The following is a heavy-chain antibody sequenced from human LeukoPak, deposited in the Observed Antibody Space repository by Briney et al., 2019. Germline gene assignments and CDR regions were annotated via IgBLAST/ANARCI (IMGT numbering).Heavy chain of an antibody. V-gene: IGHV3-48*01. CDR2: ISSSSSTI. J-gene: IGHJ4*02. CDR3: ARDSGAVVGITGDDY. Sequence: GGSLRLSCAASGFTFSSYSMNWVRQAPGKGLEWVSYISSSSSTIYYADSVKGRFTISRDNAKNSLYLQMNSLRAEDTAVYYCARDSGAVVGITGDDYWGQGTLVTVSS. CDR1: GFTFSSYS. D-gene: IGHD3-22*01.